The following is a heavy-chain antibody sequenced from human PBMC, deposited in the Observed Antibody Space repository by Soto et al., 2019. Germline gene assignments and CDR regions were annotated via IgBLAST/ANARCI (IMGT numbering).Heavy chain of an antibody. CDR3: TSLYCTNGVCYPGDAFDI. CDR1: GFTFSNAW. D-gene: IGHD2-8*01. V-gene: IGHV3-15*01. J-gene: IGHJ3*02. Sequence: GGSLRLSCAASGFTFSNAWMSWVRQAPGKGLEWVGRIKSKTDGGTTDYAAPVKGRFTISRDDSKNTLYLQMNSLKTEDTAVYYCTSLYCTNGVCYPGDAFDIWGQGTMVTVSS. CDR2: IKSKTDGGTT.